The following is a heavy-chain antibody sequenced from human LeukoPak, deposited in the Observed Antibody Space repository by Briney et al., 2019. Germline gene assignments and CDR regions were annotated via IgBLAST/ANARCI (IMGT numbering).Heavy chain of an antibody. CDR1: GGSFSGYY. D-gene: IGHD4-17*01. CDR3: AAYGDYVTRFDY. V-gene: IGHV4-34*01. CDR2: INHSGST. J-gene: IGHJ4*02. Sequence: PSETLSLTCAVYGGSFSGYYWSWIRQPPGKGLEWIGEINHSGSTNYNPSLKSRVTISVDTSKNQFSLKLSSVTAADTAVYYCAAYGDYVTRFDYRGQGTLVAVSS.